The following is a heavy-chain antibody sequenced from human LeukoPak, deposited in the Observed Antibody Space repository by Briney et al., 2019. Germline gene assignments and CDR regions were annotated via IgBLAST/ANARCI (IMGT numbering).Heavy chain of an antibody. J-gene: IGHJ4*02. Sequence: GGSLRLSCAASGFTFSSYSMNWVRQAPGKGLEWVSSISSSSSYIYYADSVKGRFTISRDNAKNSLYLQMNSLRAEDMALYYCAKGAGSSGYHVDYWGQGTLVTVSS. CDR3: AKGAGSSGYHVDY. D-gene: IGHD3-22*01. CDR2: ISSSSSYI. V-gene: IGHV3-21*04. CDR1: GFTFSSYS.